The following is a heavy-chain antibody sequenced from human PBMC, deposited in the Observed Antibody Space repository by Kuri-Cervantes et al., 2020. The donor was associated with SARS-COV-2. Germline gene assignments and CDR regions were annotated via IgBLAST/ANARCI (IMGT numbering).Heavy chain of an antibody. CDR2: MYYSGIT. Sequence: SETLSLTCTVSGGSISSYYWSWIRQPPGKGLEWIGYMYYSGITNYDPSLKSRVTISVDTSKNQLSLKLSSVTAADTAVYYCARDNVLFSGSGFDLWGQGILVTGYS. J-gene: IGHJ4*02. V-gene: IGHV4-59*01. CDR3: ARDNVLFSGSGFDL. D-gene: IGHD1-26*01. CDR1: GGSISSYY.